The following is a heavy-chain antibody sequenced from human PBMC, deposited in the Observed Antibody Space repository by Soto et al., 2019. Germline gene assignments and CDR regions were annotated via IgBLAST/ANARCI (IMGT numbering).Heavy chain of an antibody. Sequence: GGSLRLSCAASGFTFSSYGMHWVRQAPGKGLEWVAVISYDGSNKYYADSVKGRFTISRDNSKNTLYLQMNSLRAEDTAVYYCAKEGLTFGGVIVTWSSFDYWGQGTLVTVSS. J-gene: IGHJ4*02. V-gene: IGHV3-30*18. CDR3: AKEGLTFGGVIVTWSSFDY. D-gene: IGHD3-16*02. CDR2: ISYDGSNK. CDR1: GFTFSSYG.